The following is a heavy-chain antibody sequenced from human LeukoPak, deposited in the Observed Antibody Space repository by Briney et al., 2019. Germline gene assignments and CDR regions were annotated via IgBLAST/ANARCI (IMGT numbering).Heavy chain of an antibody. J-gene: IGHJ5*02. CDR3: ARYCSGGSCPNWFDP. CDR1: GGSISSYY. V-gene: IGHV4-59*01. CDR2: IYYSGST. D-gene: IGHD2-15*01. Sequence: SETLSLTCTVSGGSISSYYRSWIRQPPGKGLEWIRYIYYSGSTNYNPSLKSRVTISVDTSKNQFSLKLSSVTAADTAVYYCARYCSGGSCPNWFDPWGQGTLVTVSS.